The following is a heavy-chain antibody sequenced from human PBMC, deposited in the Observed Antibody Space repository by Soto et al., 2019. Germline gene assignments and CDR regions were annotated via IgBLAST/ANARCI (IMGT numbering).Heavy chain of an antibody. Sequence: QVQVVQSAADVKKPGASVKVSCKASGYTFTGYYMHWVRQAPGERLEWMGWINPNSGDTNYAQKFQGRVTMTRDTSVNTAYMDLGGLRSDDTAVYYCARGSGQDYLVFDIWGQGTVVTVSS. D-gene: IGHD2-15*01. J-gene: IGHJ3*02. CDR1: GYTFTGYY. V-gene: IGHV1-2*02. CDR2: INPNSGDT. CDR3: ARGSGQDYLVFDI.